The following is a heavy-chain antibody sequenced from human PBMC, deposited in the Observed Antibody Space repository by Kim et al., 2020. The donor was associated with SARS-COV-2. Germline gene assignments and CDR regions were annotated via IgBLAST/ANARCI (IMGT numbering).Heavy chain of an antibody. Sequence: GGSLRLSCAASGAGFSTYWMTWVRQAPGKGLEWVGNIKGDGSDKHYVDSVMGRFTISRDNAKKLLYLQMDSLRVDDTAVYYCATSAEYAWMDWGQGTLVT. J-gene: IGHJ4*02. CDR1: GAGFSTYW. V-gene: IGHV3-7*03. CDR2: IKGDGSDK. D-gene: IGHD1-26*01. CDR3: ATSAEYAWMD.